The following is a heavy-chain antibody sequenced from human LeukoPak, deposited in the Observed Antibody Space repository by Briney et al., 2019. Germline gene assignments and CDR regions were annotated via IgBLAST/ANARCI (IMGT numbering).Heavy chain of an antibody. D-gene: IGHD7-27*01. V-gene: IGHV4-59*01. Sequence: SETLSLTCTVSGGSISSYYWSWIRQPPGKGLEWIGYIYNSGSTNHNPSLKGRVTISVDTSKNQLSLKLSSVTAADTAVYYCARGWGYFDYWGQGTLVTVSS. CDR1: GGSISSYY. CDR3: ARGWGYFDY. CDR2: IYNSGST. J-gene: IGHJ4*02.